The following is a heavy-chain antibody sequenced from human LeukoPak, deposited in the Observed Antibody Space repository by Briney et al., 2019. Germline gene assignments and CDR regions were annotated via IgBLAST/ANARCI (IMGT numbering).Heavy chain of an antibody. CDR1: GYTFTSYD. V-gene: IGHV1-8*01. D-gene: IGHD2-2*01. CDR2: MNPNSGNT. CDR3: ARFDIVVVPAASRHYYYYGMDV. J-gene: IGHJ6*02. Sequence: ASVKVSCTASGYTFTSYDINWVRRATGQGLEWMGWMNPNSGNTGYAQKFQGRVTMTRNTSISTAYMELSGLRSEDTAVYYCARFDIVVVPAASRHYYYYGMDVWGQGTTVTVSS.